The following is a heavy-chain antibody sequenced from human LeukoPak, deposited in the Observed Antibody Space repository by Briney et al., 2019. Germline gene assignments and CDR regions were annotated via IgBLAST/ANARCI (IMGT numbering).Heavy chain of an antibody. D-gene: IGHD4-23*01. J-gene: IGHJ6*03. V-gene: IGHV5-51*01. CDR3: ARRRGDNWESYYNYYMDI. Sequence: GESLKISFKGSGYRFSNYWIVWVRQMPGKGLEWMGIIYPGDSDTRYSPSFQGHVSISADKSISTAYLQWSSLQASDTAMYYCARRRGDNWESYYNYYMDIWGKGTTVTVSS. CDR2: IYPGDSDT. CDR1: GYRFSNYW.